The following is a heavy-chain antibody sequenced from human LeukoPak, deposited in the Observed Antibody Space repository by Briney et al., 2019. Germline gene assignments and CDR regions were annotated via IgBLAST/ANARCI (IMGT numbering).Heavy chain of an antibody. V-gene: IGHV3-23*01. Sequence: HSGGTLRLSCAASGFTFSSHGINWVRQAPGKGPEWVSGVSPPGGGTYYADSVKGRFTISRDDSRNTLSLQMNSLRVEDTAVYYCARDLAWGAFDYWGQGILVAVSS. CDR1: GFTFSSHG. CDR2: VSPPGGGT. J-gene: IGHJ4*02. D-gene: IGHD7-27*01. CDR3: ARDLAWGAFDY.